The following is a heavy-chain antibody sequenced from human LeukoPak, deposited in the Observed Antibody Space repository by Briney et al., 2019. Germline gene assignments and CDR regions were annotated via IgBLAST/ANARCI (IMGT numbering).Heavy chain of an antibody. Sequence: SVKVSCKASGGTFSSYAISWVRQAPGQGLEWMGGIIPIFGTANYAQKFQGRVTITADESTSTAYMELSSLRSEDTAVYYCARDPNACSGGSCYYDYWGQGTLVTVSS. CDR1: GGTFSSYA. CDR2: IIPIFGTA. V-gene: IGHV1-69*13. CDR3: ARDPNACSGGSCYYDY. D-gene: IGHD2-15*01. J-gene: IGHJ4*02.